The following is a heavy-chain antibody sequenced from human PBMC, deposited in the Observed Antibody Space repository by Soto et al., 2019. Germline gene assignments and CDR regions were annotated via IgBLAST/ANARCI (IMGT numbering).Heavy chain of an antibody. Sequence: SETLSLTCTVSGGSISSYYWSWIRQPPGKELEWIGYIYYSGSTNYNPSLKSRVTISVDTSKNQFSLKLSSVTAADTAVYYCASSNYGPQLFAYWGQGTLVTVSS. J-gene: IGHJ4*02. V-gene: IGHV4-59*01. CDR3: ASSNYGPQLFAY. D-gene: IGHD4-17*01. CDR2: IYYSGST. CDR1: GGSISSYY.